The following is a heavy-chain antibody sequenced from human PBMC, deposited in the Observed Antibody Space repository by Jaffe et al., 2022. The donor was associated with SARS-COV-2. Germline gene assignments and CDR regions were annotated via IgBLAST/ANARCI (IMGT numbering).Heavy chain of an antibody. CDR2: MNPNSGNT. D-gene: IGHD6-19*01. V-gene: IGHV1-8*01. Sequence: QVQLVQSGAEVKKPGASVKVSCKASGYTFTSYDINWVRQATGQGLEWMGWMNPNSGNTGYAQKFQGRVTMTRNTSISTAYMELSSLRSEDTAVYYCARPSHSSGWPRYYYYMDVWGKGTTVTVSS. CDR3: ARPSHSSGWPRYYYYMDV. J-gene: IGHJ6*03. CDR1: GYTFTSYD.